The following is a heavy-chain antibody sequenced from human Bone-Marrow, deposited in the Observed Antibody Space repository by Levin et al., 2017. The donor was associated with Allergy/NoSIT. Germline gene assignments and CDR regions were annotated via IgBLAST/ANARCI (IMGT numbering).Heavy chain of an antibody. CDR1: GGSFSGYY. J-gene: IGHJ5*02. D-gene: IGHD2-21*01. CDR2: INHSGST. CDR3: ARGVAGRYNWFDP. V-gene: IGHV4-34*01. Sequence: SETLSLTCAVYGGSFSGYYWSWIRQPPGKGLEWIGEINHSGSTNYNPSLKSRVTISVDTSKNQFSLKLSSVTAADTAVYYCARGVAGRYNWFDPWGQGTLVTVSS.